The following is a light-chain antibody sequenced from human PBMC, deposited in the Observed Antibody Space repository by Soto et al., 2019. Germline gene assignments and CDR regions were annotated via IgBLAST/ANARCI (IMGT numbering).Light chain of an antibody. CDR2: GAS. Sequence: EIVLTQSPGTLSLSPGERATLSCRASQSVTSNFLAWYQQKPGQAPRLLIYGASTRAAGVPDRFSGSGSGTDFTLTITILEPEDFAVYCCQQYGRSPLMYTFGQGTKLGVK. V-gene: IGKV3-20*01. CDR1: QSVTSNF. CDR3: QQYGRSPLMYT. J-gene: IGKJ2*01.